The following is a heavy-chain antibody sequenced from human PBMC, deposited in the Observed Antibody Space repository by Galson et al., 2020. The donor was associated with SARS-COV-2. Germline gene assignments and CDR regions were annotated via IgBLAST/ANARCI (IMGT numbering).Heavy chain of an antibody. CDR1: GFTFSSYA. CDR3: AKEDYYDTSGYYYPPNFDL. V-gene: IGHV3-30*18. CDR2: ISYDGSKK. J-gene: IGHJ2*01. D-gene: IGHD3-22*01. Sequence: GGSLRLSCSASGFTFSSYAIHWVRQAPGKGLEWVAVISYDGSKKYYADSVRGRFTISRDNSKNTLYLQVNSLRAEDTAVYYCAKEDYYDTSGYYYPPNFDLWGRGTLVTVSS.